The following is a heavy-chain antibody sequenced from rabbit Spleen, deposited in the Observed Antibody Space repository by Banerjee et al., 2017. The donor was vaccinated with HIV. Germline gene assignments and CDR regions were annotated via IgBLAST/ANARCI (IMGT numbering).Heavy chain of an antibody. CDR1: GFSFSDTDV. CDR2: INTATGKA. J-gene: IGHJ4*01. Sequence: QEQLEESGGGLVKPEGSLTLTCKASGFSFSDTDVMCWVRQAPGKGLEWIACINTATGKAVYASWAKGRFTISKTSSTTVTLQMASLTAADTATYFCAGDLGVIVYRFSLWGPGTLVTVS. D-gene: IGHD6-1*01. V-gene: IGHV1S45*01. CDR3: AGDLGVIVYRFSL.